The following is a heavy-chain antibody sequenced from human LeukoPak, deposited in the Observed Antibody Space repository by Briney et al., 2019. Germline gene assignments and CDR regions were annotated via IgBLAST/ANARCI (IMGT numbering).Heavy chain of an antibody. CDR3: AREETSYYYGSGSYPEGDY. Sequence: SETLSLTCTVSGGSISSSSYYWGWIRQPPGKGLGWIGSIYYSGSTYYNPSLKSRVTISVDTSKNQFSLKLSSVTAADTAVYYCAREETSYYYGSGSYPEGDYWGQGTLVTVSS. D-gene: IGHD3-10*01. V-gene: IGHV4-39*07. CDR2: IYYSGST. J-gene: IGHJ4*02. CDR1: GGSISSSSYY.